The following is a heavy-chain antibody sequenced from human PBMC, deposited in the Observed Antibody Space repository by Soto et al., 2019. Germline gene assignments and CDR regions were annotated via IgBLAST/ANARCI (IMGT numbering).Heavy chain of an antibody. V-gene: IGHV1-69*06. J-gene: IGHJ4*02. Sequence: WASVKVSCKASGGTFSSYAISWVRQAPGQGLEWMGGIIPIFGTANYAQKFQGRVTITADKSTSTAYMELSSLRSEDTAVYYCARMVYDSSGYPLYFDYCGPGTLVTVSS. CDR3: ARMVYDSSGYPLYFDY. CDR1: GGTFSSYA. CDR2: IIPIFGTA. D-gene: IGHD3-22*01.